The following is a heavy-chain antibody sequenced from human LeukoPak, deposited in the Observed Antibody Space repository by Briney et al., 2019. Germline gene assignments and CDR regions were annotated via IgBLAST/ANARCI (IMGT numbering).Heavy chain of an antibody. D-gene: IGHD6-19*01. Sequence: PGRSLRLSCAASGFTFCNYGMHWVRQAPGKGLEWVAVEWYDGSNKYYADSVKGRFTISRDNSKNTLYLQMNSLRAEDTAVYYCAKEVSGWYAGNWFDPWGQGTLVTVSS. V-gene: IGHV3-33*06. CDR1: GFTFCNYG. CDR2: EWYDGSNK. J-gene: IGHJ5*02. CDR3: AKEVSGWYAGNWFDP.